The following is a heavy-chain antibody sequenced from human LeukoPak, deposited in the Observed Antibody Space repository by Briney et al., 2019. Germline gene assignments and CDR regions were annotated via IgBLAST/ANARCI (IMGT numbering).Heavy chain of an antibody. V-gene: IGHV1-18*01. D-gene: IGHD1-26*01. Sequence: ASVKVSCKASGYTFTSYGISWVRQAPGQGLEWMGWISAYNGNTNYAQKLQGRVTMTTDTSTSTAYMELRSLRSDDTAVYYCAGDRLSGSYRDNFDYWGQGTLVTVSS. CDR1: GYTFTSYG. CDR3: AGDRLSGSYRDNFDY. CDR2: ISAYNGNT. J-gene: IGHJ4*02.